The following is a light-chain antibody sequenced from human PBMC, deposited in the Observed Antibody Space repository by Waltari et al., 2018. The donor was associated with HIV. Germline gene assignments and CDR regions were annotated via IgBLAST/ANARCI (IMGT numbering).Light chain of an antibody. CDR1: NRGLGDF. CDR3: SSTADLESVT. Sequence: SALTQPASVSGSLGQSVTISCTGANRGLGDFVSWSHQLPGRAPQLLFSGVTRRASGISHRFFASKSGATASLTISRLQADDEGCYYCSSTADLESVTFGGGT. V-gene: IGLV2-14*03. CDR2: GVT. J-gene: IGLJ2*01.